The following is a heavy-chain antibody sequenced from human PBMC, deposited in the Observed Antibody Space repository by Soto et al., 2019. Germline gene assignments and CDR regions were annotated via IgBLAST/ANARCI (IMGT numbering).Heavy chain of an antibody. CDR3: ARGGIYDRSGYYLDAFDI. J-gene: IGHJ3*02. Sequence: SSETLSLTCAVSGGSISRGGYSWSLIRQPPGKGLEWIGYIYHSGSTYYNPSLKSRVTISVDRSKNQFSLKLSSVTAADTAVYYCARGGIYDRSGYYLDAFDIWGQGTMVTVSS. D-gene: IGHD3-22*01. CDR1: GGSISRGGYS. CDR2: IYHSGST. V-gene: IGHV4-30-2*01.